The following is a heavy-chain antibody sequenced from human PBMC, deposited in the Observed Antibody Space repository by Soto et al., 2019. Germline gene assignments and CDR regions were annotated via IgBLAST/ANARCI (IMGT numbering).Heavy chain of an antibody. CDR1: GFSLSTSGVG. Sequence: QITLKESGPTRVKPTQTLTLTCTFSGFSLSTSGVGVGWIRQPPGKALERLALIYWDDDKRYSPSLKSRLTIPTDTSKTQVVLTMTDRDPVDTATYDCAHRAGRQGNLNGGYFDYWGQGALVTVSS. CDR3: AHRAGRQGNLNGGYFDY. V-gene: IGHV2-5*02. J-gene: IGHJ4*02. D-gene: IGHD1-1*01. CDR2: IYWDDDK.